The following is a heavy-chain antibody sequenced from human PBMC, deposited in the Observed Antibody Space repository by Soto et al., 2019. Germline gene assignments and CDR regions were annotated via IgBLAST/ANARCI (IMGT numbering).Heavy chain of an antibody. Sequence: SETLSLTCTVSRVSISDYFWSWIRQAPGKGLEWIGYIFHTGSTNYNPSLKGRVTISLDTSKKQFSLKLNSVTAADTAVYYCAKSNGYYYIDSWGQGALVTVSS. CDR3: AKSNGYYYIDS. V-gene: IGHV4-4*09. CDR2: IFHTGST. J-gene: IGHJ4*02. D-gene: IGHD3-22*01. CDR1: RVSISDYF.